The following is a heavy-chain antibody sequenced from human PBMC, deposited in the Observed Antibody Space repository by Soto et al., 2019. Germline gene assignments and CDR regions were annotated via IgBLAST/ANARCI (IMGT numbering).Heavy chain of an antibody. Sequence: VGSLRLSCAASGFTFSIFAMSWVRQSPGKGLEWVSTISGSGGSTYYADAVKGRFSISRDNSMGTLYLQMKSLRVEDTAIYYCAKEVSLGSTVDLGYWGQGTLVTVSS. CDR2: ISGSGGST. CDR3: AKEVSLGSTVDLGY. J-gene: IGHJ4*02. CDR1: GFTFSIFA. D-gene: IGHD7-27*01. V-gene: IGHV3-23*01.